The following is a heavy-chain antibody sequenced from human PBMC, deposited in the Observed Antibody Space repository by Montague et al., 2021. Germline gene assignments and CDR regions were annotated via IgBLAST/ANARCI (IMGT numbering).Heavy chain of an antibody. J-gene: IGHJ6*02. CDR3: ARYLHTSKYNGSHYLSRQYGMDV. V-gene: IGHV4-34*01. D-gene: IGHD1-26*01. Sequence: SETLSLTCAVYGGSFSGHYWSWIRQPPGKGLEWIGEINHSGSTNYNPSLKSRVTMSVDTSKNQFSLNLSSVTAADTAVYYCARYLHTSKYNGSHYLSRQYGMDVWGQGTTVPVSS. CDR2: INHSGST. CDR1: GGSFSGHY.